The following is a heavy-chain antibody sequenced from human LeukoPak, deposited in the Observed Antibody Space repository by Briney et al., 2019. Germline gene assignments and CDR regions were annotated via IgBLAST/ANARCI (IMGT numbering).Heavy chain of an antibody. CDR2: ISNSGGST. J-gene: IGHJ4*02. CDR3: AKTTSRWLPRPLLDY. V-gene: IGHV3-23*01. D-gene: IGHD5-24*01. CDR1: GFTFSSYA. Sequence: GGSLRLSCAASGFTFSSYAMSWVRQAPGKGPEWVSAISNSGGSTYYADSVKGRFTISRDNSKNTLYLQMNSLRAEDTAVYYCAKTTSRWLPRPLLDYWGQGTLVTVSS.